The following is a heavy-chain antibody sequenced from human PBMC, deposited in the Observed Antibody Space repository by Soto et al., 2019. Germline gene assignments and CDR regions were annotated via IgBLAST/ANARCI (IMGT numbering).Heavy chain of an antibody. V-gene: IGHV3-48*03. CDR1: GFTFRSYE. CDR3: VRDLHEPLPADVLRVTK. D-gene: IGHD3-3*01. CDR2: ISADGSGT. Sequence: EVQLVESGGGLVQPGGSLTLSCAASGFTFRSYEMHWVRQPPGKGLPWISYISADGSGTYYADSARGRFTISRDNARNSLSLQMTSLRADDTAMYYCVRDLHEPLPADVLRVTKWGQGTQVTVSS. J-gene: IGHJ4*02.